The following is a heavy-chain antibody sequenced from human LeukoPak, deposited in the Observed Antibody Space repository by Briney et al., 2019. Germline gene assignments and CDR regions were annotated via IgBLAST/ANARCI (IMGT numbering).Heavy chain of an antibody. J-gene: IGHJ6*02. CDR2: INAGNGNT. CDR3: ARDPGPLVRRAAIYYYYYGMDV. CDR1: GYTFTSYA. D-gene: IGHD3-10*01. Sequence: ASVKVSCKASGYTFTSYAMHWVRQAPGQRLEWMGWINAGNGNTKYSQKFQGRVTITRDTSASTAYMELSSLRSEDTAVYYCARDPGPLVRRAAIYYYYYGMDVWGQGTTVTVSS. V-gene: IGHV1-3*01.